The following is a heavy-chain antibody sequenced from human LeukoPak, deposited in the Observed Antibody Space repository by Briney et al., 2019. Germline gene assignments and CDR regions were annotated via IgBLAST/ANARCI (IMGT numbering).Heavy chain of an antibody. CDR2: IYYSGST. V-gene: IGHV4-59*08. D-gene: IGHD3-22*01. CDR3: ARSLLRYDSSFGY. Sequence: PSETLSLTCTVSGGSISSYYWSWIRQPPGKGLEWIGYIYYSGSTNYNPSLKSRVTISVDTSKNQFSLKLSSVTAADTAVYYCARSLLRYDSSFGYWGQGTLVTVSS. J-gene: IGHJ4*02. CDR1: GGSISSYY.